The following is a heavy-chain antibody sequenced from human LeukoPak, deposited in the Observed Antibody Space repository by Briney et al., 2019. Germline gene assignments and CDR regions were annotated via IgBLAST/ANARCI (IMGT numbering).Heavy chain of an antibody. Sequence: GGSLRLSCAASGFTFSSFGMHWVRQAPGKGLEWVAFIRYDGSNKYYADSVKGRFTISRDNPKNTLYLQMNSLRAEDTAVYYCAKGYSSSENYWGQGTLVTVSS. D-gene: IGHD6-13*01. V-gene: IGHV3-30*02. CDR1: GFTFSSFG. CDR2: IRYDGSNK. J-gene: IGHJ4*02. CDR3: AKGYSSSENY.